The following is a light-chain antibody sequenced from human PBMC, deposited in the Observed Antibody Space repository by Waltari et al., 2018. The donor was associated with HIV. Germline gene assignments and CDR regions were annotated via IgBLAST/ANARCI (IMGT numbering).Light chain of an antibody. CDR2: DVS. Sequence: QSALTQPASVSGSPGQSITISCTGTSSGVGGYNLLSWYQQHPGKAPKLMIYDVSNRPSGVSNRFSGSKSGNTASLTISGLQAEDEADYYCSSYTSSSTLYVFGTGTKVTVL. CDR1: SSGVGGYNL. J-gene: IGLJ1*01. CDR3: SSYTSSSTLYV. V-gene: IGLV2-14*03.